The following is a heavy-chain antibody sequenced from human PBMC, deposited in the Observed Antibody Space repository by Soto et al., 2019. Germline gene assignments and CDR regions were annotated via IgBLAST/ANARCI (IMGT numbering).Heavy chain of an antibody. CDR3: ARPYCSGGSCYSSGPFDY. V-gene: IGHV5-51*01. Sequence: LKISCKGSGYSFTSYWIGWVRQMPGEGLEWMGIIYPGDSDTRYSPSFQGQVTISADKSISTAYLQWSSLKASDTAMYYCARPYCSGGSCYSSGPFDYWGQGTLVTVSS. D-gene: IGHD2-15*01. CDR1: GYSFTSYW. J-gene: IGHJ4*02. CDR2: IYPGDSDT.